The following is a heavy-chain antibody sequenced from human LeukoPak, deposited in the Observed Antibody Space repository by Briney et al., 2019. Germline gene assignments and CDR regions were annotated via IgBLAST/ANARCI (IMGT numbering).Heavy chain of an antibody. Sequence: PGGSLRLSCAASGFTFSSYWMSWVRQAPGKGLEWVVNIKQDGSEKYYVDSVKGRFTISRDNAKNSLYLQMNSLRAEDTAVYYCARRITVTPGYYYYYGMDVWGQGTTVTVSS. CDR1: GFTFSSYW. CDR2: IKQDGSEK. J-gene: IGHJ6*02. V-gene: IGHV3-7*01. D-gene: IGHD4-17*01. CDR3: ARRITVTPGYYYYYGMDV.